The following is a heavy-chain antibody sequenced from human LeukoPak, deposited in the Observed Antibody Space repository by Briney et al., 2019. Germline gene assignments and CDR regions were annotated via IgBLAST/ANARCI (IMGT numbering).Heavy chain of an antibody. CDR2: ISGSGGST. CDR1: GFTFSSYA. CDR3: AKVGSSSQASPLY. J-gene: IGHJ4*02. V-gene: IGHV3-23*01. D-gene: IGHD6-13*01. Sequence: GGSLRLSCAASGFTFSSYAISWVRQAPGKGLEWVSAISGSGGSTYYADSVKGRFTISRDNSKNTLYLQMNSLRAEDTAVYYCAKVGSSSQASPLYWGQGTLVTVSS.